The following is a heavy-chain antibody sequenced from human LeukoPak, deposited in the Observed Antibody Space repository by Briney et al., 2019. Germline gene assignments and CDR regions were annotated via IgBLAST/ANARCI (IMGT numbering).Heavy chain of an antibody. V-gene: IGHV4-39*01. J-gene: IGHJ4*02. Sequence: PSETLSLTCTVSGGSISSSSYSWGWIRQPPGKGLEWIGVIYHSGGTYYNPSLKSRLTMSVDTSKNQFSLKLSSVTATGTAVYYCASLIAAGYFDHWGQGTLVTVSS. CDR3: ASLIAAGYFDH. CDR1: GGSISSSSYS. D-gene: IGHD6-13*01. CDR2: IYHSGGT.